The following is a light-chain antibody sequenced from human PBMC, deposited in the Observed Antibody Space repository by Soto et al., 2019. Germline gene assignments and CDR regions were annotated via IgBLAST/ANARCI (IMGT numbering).Light chain of an antibody. V-gene: IGLV2-14*01. Sequence: QSALTQPASVSGSPGQSITISCTGTSSDVGSYNYVSWYQQHPSKAPKVMIYDVSNRPSGVSYRFSGSKSGNTASLTISGLQAEDEADYYCSSYTTSSTYVFGTGTKVTVL. CDR1: SSDVGSYNY. CDR3: SSYTTSSTYV. CDR2: DVS. J-gene: IGLJ1*01.